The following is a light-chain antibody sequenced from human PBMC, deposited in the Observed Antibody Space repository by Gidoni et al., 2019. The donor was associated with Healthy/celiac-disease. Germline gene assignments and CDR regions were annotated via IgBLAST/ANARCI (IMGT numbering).Light chain of an antibody. Sequence: DIQMNQSPSSLSASVGDRVTITCRASQSISSYLNWYQQKPGKAPKLLIYAASSLQSGVPSRFSGSGSGTDFTLTISSLQPEDFATYYCQQSYSTPGSFGPGTKMDIK. V-gene: IGKV1-39*01. CDR3: QQSYSTPGS. J-gene: IGKJ3*01. CDR2: AAS. CDR1: QSISSY.